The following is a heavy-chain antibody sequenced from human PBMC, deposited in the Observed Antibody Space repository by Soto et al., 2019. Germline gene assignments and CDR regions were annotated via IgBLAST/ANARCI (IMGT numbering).Heavy chain of an antibody. D-gene: IGHD6-13*01. CDR3: SRDELLYSRLSDGPLPFDY. CDR1: GFTFSNAW. J-gene: IGHJ4*02. V-gene: IGHV3-15*07. CDR2: IKSKTDGGTT. Sequence: GVLRLSCAASGFTFSNAWMNWVRQAPGKGLEWVGRIKSKTDGGTTDYASPVKGRFTISRHDSKNTLYLQMNSLKTEASAVYYCSRDELLYSRLSDGPLPFDYWGKGTLVTVPS.